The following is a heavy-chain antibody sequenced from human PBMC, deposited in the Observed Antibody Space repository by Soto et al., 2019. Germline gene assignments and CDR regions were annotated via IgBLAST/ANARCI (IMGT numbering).Heavy chain of an antibody. CDR2: IYHSGST. V-gene: IGHV4-30-2*01. CDR3: ASGYCSGGSCYPGAFDY. CDR1: GGSISSGCYS. D-gene: IGHD2-15*01. J-gene: IGHJ4*02. Sequence: QLQLQESGSGLVKPSQTLSLTCDVSGGSISSGCYSWGWIRQPPGKGLEWIGYIYHSGSTYYNPSLQSRVTISVDRSKHQFSLQLSSVTAADTAVDYCASGYCSGGSCYPGAFDYWGQGTLVTVSS.